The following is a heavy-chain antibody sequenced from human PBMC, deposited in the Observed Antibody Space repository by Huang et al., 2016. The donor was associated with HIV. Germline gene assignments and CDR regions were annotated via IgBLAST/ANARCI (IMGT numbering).Heavy chain of an antibody. J-gene: IGHJ4*02. Sequence: QLQLQESGPGLVKPSETLSLTCTVSGGSIRSDNYYWGWIRQPPGKGLEWIGSIYYSGSTYYNPPLKSRVTITVDTSKNQFSLKMRSVTAADTAVYYCARLPGSITMIRGVITDPYWGQGTLVTVSS. CDR2: IYYSGST. V-gene: IGHV4-39*01. CDR3: ARLPGSITMIRGVITDPY. CDR1: GGSIRSDNYY. D-gene: IGHD3-10*01.